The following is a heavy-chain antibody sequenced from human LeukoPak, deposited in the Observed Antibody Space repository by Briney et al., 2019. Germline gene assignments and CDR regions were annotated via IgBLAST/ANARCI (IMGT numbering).Heavy chain of an antibody. CDR3: ARAAGWGDLDY. Sequence: PSETLSLTCAVYGGSFSGYYWSWIRQPPGKGLEWIGYIYHSGSTYYNPSLKSRVTISVDRSKNQFSLKLSSVTAADTAVYYCARAAGWGDLDYWGQGTLVTVSS. V-gene: IGHV4-30-2*01. J-gene: IGHJ4*02. CDR2: IYHSGST. D-gene: IGHD3-10*01. CDR1: GGSFSGYY.